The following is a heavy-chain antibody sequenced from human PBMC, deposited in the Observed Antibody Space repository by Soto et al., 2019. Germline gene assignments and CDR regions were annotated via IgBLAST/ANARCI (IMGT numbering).Heavy chain of an antibody. J-gene: IGHJ3*02. CDR2: ISWNSGSI. Sequence: PGGSLRLSCAASGFTFDDYAMHWVRQAPGKGLEWVSGISWNSGSIGYADSVKGRFTISRDNAKNSLYLQMNSLRAEDTALYYCAKDIGDSSSSGGFDIWGQGTMVTGS. CDR3: AKDIGDSSSSGGFDI. D-gene: IGHD6-6*01. CDR1: GFTFDDYA. V-gene: IGHV3-9*01.